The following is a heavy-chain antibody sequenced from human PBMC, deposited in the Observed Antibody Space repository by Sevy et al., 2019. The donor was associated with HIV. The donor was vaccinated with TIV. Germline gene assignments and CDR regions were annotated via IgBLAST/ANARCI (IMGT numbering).Heavy chain of an antibody. Sequence: GGSLRLSCAASGFTFSSYAMSWVRQAPGNGLEWVSAISGSGGSTYYADSVKGRFTISRDNSKNTLYLQMNSLRAEDTAVYYCAKDRWELLAPYYFDYWGQGTLVTVSS. CDR3: AKDRWELLAPYYFDY. D-gene: IGHD1-26*01. CDR1: GFTFSSYA. J-gene: IGHJ4*02. CDR2: ISGSGGST. V-gene: IGHV3-23*01.